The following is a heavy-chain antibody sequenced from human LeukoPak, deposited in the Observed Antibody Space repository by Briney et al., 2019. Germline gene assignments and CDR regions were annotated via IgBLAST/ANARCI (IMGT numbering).Heavy chain of an antibody. V-gene: IGHV4-59*01. CDR3: ARGLLDGYTHPAAFDI. CDR2: IYYSGST. Sequence: PSETLSLTCTVSGGSISSYYWSWIRQPPGKGLEWIGYIYYSGSTNYNPSLKSRVTISVDTSKNQFSLKLSSVTAADTAEYYCARGLLDGYTHPAAFDIWGQGTMVTVSS. J-gene: IGHJ3*02. D-gene: IGHD5-24*01. CDR1: GGSISSYY.